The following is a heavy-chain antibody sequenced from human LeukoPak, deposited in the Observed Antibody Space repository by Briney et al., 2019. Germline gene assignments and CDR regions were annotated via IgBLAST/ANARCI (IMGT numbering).Heavy chain of an antibody. D-gene: IGHD2-15*01. V-gene: IGHV1-18*04. J-gene: IGHJ6*04. CDR2: ISAYNGNT. Sequence: ASVKVSCKASGYTFISYGISWVRQAPGQGLEWMGWISAYNGNTNYAQKLQGRVTVTTDTSTSTAYMELRSLRSDDTAVYYCARDMVVAATTEGYGMDVWGKGTRSPSPQ. CDR1: GYTFISYG. CDR3: ARDMVVAATTEGYGMDV.